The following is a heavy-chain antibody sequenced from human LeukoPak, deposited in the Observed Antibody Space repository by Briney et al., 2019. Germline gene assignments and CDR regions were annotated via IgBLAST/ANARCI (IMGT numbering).Heavy chain of an antibody. Sequence: GGSLRLSCAASEFTVSSNYMSWVRQAPGKGLEWVSVIYSGGSTYYADSVKGRFTISRDNSKNTLYLQMNSLRAEDTAVYYCARARGVGAPFDYWGQGTLVTVSS. CDR3: ARARGVGAPFDY. CDR1: EFTVSSNY. J-gene: IGHJ4*02. V-gene: IGHV3-66*01. D-gene: IGHD1-26*01. CDR2: IYSGGST.